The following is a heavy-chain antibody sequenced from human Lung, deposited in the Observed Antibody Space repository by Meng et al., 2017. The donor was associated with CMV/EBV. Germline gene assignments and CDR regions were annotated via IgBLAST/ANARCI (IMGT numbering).Heavy chain of an antibody. V-gene: IGHV4-39*01. CDR1: GGTIKINSFY. Sequence: LXLSXAVSGGTIKINSFYWAWIRQTPGQGLEWIGSVFYSGSTYYNPSLKSRVTISVDTSKNQFSLNVYSVTAADTAVFYCARHFGSGSYPFDYWGQGIXVTVAS. J-gene: IGHJ4*02. CDR3: ARHFGSGSYPFDY. D-gene: IGHD1-26*01. CDR2: VFYSGST.